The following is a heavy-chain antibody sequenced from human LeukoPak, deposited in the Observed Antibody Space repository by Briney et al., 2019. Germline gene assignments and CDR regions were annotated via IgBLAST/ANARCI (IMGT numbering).Heavy chain of an antibody. V-gene: IGHV4-61*09. CDR2: IYTSGST. D-gene: IGHD3-9*01. CDR1: SGSISSGSSY. Sequence: SETLSLTCSVSSGSISSGSSYWNWIRQPAGKGLEWIGHIYTSGSTHYNPSLKSRATISADTSKNQFSLNLSSVTAADTAVYFCARGGDYDVLTGYHYYFDYWGQGTLVTVSS. J-gene: IGHJ4*02. CDR3: ARGGDYDVLTGYHYYFDY.